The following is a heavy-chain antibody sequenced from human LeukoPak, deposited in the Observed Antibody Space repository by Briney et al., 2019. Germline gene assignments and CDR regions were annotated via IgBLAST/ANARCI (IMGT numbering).Heavy chain of an antibody. CDR3: ARAGHYDTTWYQ. CDR1: GFSFSNYW. Sequence: AGSLTLSCAASGFSFSNYWMSWVRQPPGKGLEWVANIKQDGSEKHNLDSVKGRITISRDNAKNSLYLQMNSLRAEDTALYYCARAGHYDTTWYQWGQGTLVTVSS. CDR2: IKQDGSEK. D-gene: IGHD3-22*01. V-gene: IGHV3-7*01. J-gene: IGHJ4*02.